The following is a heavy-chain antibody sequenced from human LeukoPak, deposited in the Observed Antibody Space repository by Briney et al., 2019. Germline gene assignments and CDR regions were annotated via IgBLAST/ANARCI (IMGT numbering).Heavy chain of an antibody. V-gene: IGHV4-4*07. CDR1: GGSISSYY. D-gene: IGHD3-10*01. CDR3: AREIERITMVRGVHTRFDP. J-gene: IGHJ5*02. CDR2: IYTSGST. Sequence: SETLSLTCTVSGGSISSYYWSWIRQPPGKGLEWIGRIYTSGSTNYNPSLKSRVTMSVDTSKNQFSLKLSSVTAADTAVYYCAREIERITMVRGVHTRFDPWGQGTMVTVSS.